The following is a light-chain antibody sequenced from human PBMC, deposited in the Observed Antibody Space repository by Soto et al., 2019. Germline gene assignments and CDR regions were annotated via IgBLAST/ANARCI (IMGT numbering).Light chain of an antibody. CDR1: QRVSSSS. CDR3: QQYGGAPYT. V-gene: IGKV3-20*01. J-gene: IGKJ2*01. CDR2: AAS. Sequence: EIVLTQSPGTLSLSPGERATLSCRASQRVSSSSLAWYQQKPGQAPRLLIYAASSGATGIPDRFSGSGSGTDFTLTISGLEPEESAVYYCQQYGGAPYTFGQGTKLEIK.